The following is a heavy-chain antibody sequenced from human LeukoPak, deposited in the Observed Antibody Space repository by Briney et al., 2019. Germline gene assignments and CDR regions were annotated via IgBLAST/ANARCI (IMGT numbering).Heavy chain of an antibody. J-gene: IGHJ6*04. CDR3: ARDRDYDILTGSLTGSYDYDMDV. CDR1: GGTFSSYA. CDR2: IIPIFGTA. D-gene: IGHD3-9*01. V-gene: IGHV1-69*13. Sequence: ASVKVSCKASGGTFSSYAISWVRQAPGQGLEWMGGIIPIFGTANYAQKFQGRVTITADESTSTAYMELSSLRSEDTAVYYCARDRDYDILTGSLTGSYDYDMDVWGKGTTVTVSS.